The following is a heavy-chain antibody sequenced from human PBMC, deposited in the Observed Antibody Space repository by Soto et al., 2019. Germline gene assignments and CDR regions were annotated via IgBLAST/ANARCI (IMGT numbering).Heavy chain of an antibody. V-gene: IGHV1-2*04. J-gene: IGHJ6*01. Sequence: ASVKVSCKASGYTFTGYYMHWVRQAPGQGLEWMGWINPNSGGTNYAQKFQGWVTMTRDTSISTAYMELSRLRSDDTAVYYCASNSSPFTYVMDVRGQGTTDTVSS. D-gene: IGHD6-19*01. CDR2: INPNSGGT. CDR1: GYTFTGYY. CDR3: ASNSSPFTYVMDV.